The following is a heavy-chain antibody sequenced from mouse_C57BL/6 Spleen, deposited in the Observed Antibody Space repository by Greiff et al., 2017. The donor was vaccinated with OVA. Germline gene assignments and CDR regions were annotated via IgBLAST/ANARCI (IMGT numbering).Heavy chain of an antibody. CDR2: IDPSDSYT. D-gene: IGHD1-1*01. Sequence: QVQLKQPGAELVMPGASVKLSCKASGYTFTSYWMHWVKQRPGQGLEWIGEIDPSDSYTNYNQKFKGKSTLTVDKSSSTAYMQLSSLTSEDSAVYYCASSFNYYGSSWFDYWGQGTTLTVSS. V-gene: IGHV1-69*01. J-gene: IGHJ2*01. CDR3: ASSFNYYGSSWFDY. CDR1: GYTFTSYW.